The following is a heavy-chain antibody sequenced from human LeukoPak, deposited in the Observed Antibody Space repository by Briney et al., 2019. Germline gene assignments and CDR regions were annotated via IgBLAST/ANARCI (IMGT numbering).Heavy chain of an antibody. J-gene: IGHJ4*02. D-gene: IGHD4-17*01. CDR3: ARDQDGYYYFDY. CDR1: GFTFSSYG. Sequence: GALRLSCAASGFTFSSYGMHWVRQAPGKGLEWVAVIWYDGSNKYYADSVKGRFTISRDNSKNTLYLQMNSLRAEDTAVYYCARDQDGYYYFDYWSQGTLVTVSS. V-gene: IGHV3-33*01. CDR2: IWYDGSNK.